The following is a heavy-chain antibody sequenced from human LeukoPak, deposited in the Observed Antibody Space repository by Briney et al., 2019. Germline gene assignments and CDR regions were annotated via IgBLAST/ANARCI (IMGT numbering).Heavy chain of an antibody. CDR1: GFTFSSYA. CDR2: ISGSGGST. V-gene: IGHV3-23*01. D-gene: IGHD5-18*01. J-gene: IGHJ6*02. Sequence: QTGGSLRLSCAASGFTFSSYAMSWVRQAPGKGLERVSAISGSGGSTYYADSVKGRFAISRDNSKNTLYLQMNSLRAEDTAVYYCAKDARGADTYYYYGMDVWGQGTTVTVSS. CDR3: AKDARGADTYYYYGMDV.